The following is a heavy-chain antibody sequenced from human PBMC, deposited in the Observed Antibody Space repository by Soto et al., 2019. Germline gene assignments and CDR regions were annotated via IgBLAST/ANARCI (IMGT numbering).Heavy chain of an antibody. V-gene: IGHV3-30-3*01. CDR2: ISYDGIIK. Sequence: AGGSLILSCAASGFTFSNYAMHWVRQAPGKGLQWVAFISYDGIIKYYADSVKGRFTLSRDNSKNTLYLQMNSLRPEDTAVYYWSKEVAMATVTKVDGDNGLDVRG. CDR3: SKEVAMATVTKVDGDNGLDV. CDR1: GFTFSNYA. J-gene: IGHJ6*02. D-gene: IGHD3-10*01.